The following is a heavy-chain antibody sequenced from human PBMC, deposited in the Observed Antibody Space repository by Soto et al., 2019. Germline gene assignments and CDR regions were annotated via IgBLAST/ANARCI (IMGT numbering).Heavy chain of an antibody. V-gene: IGHV3-23*01. CDR1: GFTFSSYA. CDR3: VKDTEGLWLPNDY. D-gene: IGHD3-10*01. CDR2: ISGSGGST. J-gene: IGHJ4*02. Sequence: GGSLRLSCAASGFTFSSYAMSWGRQAPGKGLEWVSAISGSGGSTYYADSVKGRFTISRDNSKNTLYLQMNSLRAEDTAVYYCVKDTEGLWLPNDYWGQGTLVTVSS.